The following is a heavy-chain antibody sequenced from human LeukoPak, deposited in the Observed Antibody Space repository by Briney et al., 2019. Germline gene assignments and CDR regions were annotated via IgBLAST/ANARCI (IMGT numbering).Heavy chain of an antibody. J-gene: IGHJ4*02. D-gene: IGHD3-3*01. V-gene: IGHV3-NL1*01. CDR2: IYSGGST. CDR3: ARSYYDFWSGYYGVYYFDY. Sequence: GRSLRLSCAASGFTFSSYGMHWVRLAPGKGLEWVSVIYSGGSTYYADSVKGRFTISRDNSKNTLYLQMNSLRAEDTAVYYCARSYYDFWSGYYGVYYFDYWGQGTLVTVSS. CDR1: GFTFSSYG.